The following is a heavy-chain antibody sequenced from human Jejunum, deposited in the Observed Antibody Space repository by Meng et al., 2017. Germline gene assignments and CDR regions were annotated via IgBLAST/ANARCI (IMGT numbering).Heavy chain of an antibody. D-gene: IGHD6-6*01. CDR1: GDFVTNEYY. V-gene: IGHV4-38-2*01. CDR3: ARATRTRLFDY. CDR2: VWQSGST. Sequence: SETLSLTCAVSGDFVTNEYYWTWVRRPPTKGLEWIGEVWQSGSTFYNPSLERRLTISVDTSRSQFSLKLASVTASDTAVYYCARATRTRLFDYWGQGILVTDSS. J-gene: IGHJ4*02.